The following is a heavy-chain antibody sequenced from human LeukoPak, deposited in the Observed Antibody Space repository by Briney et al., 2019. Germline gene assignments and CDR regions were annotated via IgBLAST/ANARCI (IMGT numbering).Heavy chain of an antibody. CDR3: ASTPTRGYSGYEYRRLIHYYGMDV. V-gene: IGHV3-21*01. CDR1: GFTFSSYS. D-gene: IGHD5-12*01. Sequence: GGSLRLSCAASGFTFSSYSMNWVRQAPGKGLEWVSSISSSSSYIYYADSVKGRFTISRDNAKNSLYLQMNSLRAEDTAVYYCASTPTRGYSGYEYRRLIHYYGMDVWGQGTTVTVSS. J-gene: IGHJ6*02. CDR2: ISSSSSYI.